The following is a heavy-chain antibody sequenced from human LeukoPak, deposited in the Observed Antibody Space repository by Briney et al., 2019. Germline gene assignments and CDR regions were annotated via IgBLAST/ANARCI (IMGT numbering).Heavy chain of an antibody. J-gene: IGHJ4*02. Sequence: ASVKVSCKTSGYTFTHYYMHWLRQAPGQGPDWMGCISPRSRDTSYAQKFQGRVTMTRHTSINTVDMDLSGLTSDDTAVFYCARGREIHGGSDTNGDDYWGQGTLVTVSS. V-gene: IGHV1-2*02. CDR2: ISPRSRDT. CDR1: GYTFTHYY. CDR3: ARGREIHGGSDTNGDDY. D-gene: IGHD3-10*01.